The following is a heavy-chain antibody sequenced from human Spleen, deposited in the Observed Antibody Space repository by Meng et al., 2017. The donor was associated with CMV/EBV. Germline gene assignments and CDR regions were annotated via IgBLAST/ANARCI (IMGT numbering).Heavy chain of an antibody. Sequence: SGFSPSTSGVGVGWIRQPPGKALEWLALIYWDDDKRYSPSLKSRLTITKDTSKNQVVLTMTNMDPVDTATYYCARRTCSGGSCWFDPWGQGTLVTVSS. V-gene: IGHV2-5*02. J-gene: IGHJ5*02. CDR3: ARRTCSGGSCWFDP. CDR1: GFSPSTSGVG. CDR2: IYWDDDK. D-gene: IGHD2-15*01.